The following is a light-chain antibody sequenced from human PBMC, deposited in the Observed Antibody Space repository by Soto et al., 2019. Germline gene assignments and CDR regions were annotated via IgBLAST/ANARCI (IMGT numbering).Light chain of an antibody. CDR3: QQTSSYPRT. CDR1: QGITSW. V-gene: IGKV1-12*01. CDR2: AAS. Sequence: DIQMTQSPSFVSASVGDRVTITCRASQGITSWLAWYQQKPGRAPKLLIHAASRMESGVPSRFSGSGSGTDFTLTISSLQPEDFATYYCQQTSSYPRTCGGGTKVEIK. J-gene: IGKJ4*01.